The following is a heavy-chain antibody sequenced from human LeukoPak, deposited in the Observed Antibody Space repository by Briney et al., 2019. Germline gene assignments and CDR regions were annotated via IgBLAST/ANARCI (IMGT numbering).Heavy chain of an antibody. V-gene: IGHV4-61*02. D-gene: IGHD6-19*01. CDR1: GGSISSSSYY. J-gene: IGHJ4*02. CDR3: ARVAPHRRLSSGWYHFDY. CDR2: IYSSGST. Sequence: SETLSLTCTVSGGSISSSSYYWSWIRQPAGKGLEWIGRIYSSGSTNYNPSLKSRVTISVDSSKNQFSLKLSSVTAADTAVYYCARVAPHRRLSSGWYHFDYWGQGTLVTVSS.